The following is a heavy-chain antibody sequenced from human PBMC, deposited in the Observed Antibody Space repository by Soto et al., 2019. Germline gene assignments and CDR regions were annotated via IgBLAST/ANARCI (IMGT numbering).Heavy chain of an antibody. Sequence: GGSLRLFCAASGFTFSSYAMHWVRQAPGKGLEWVAVISYDGSNKYYADSVKGRFTISRDNSKNTLYLQMNSLRAEDTAVYYRARDSPYYYDSSGYSSPDYWGQGTLVTVSS. CDR2: ISYDGSNK. J-gene: IGHJ4*02. CDR1: GFTFSSYA. V-gene: IGHV3-30-3*01. CDR3: ARDSPYYYDSSGYSSPDY. D-gene: IGHD3-22*01.